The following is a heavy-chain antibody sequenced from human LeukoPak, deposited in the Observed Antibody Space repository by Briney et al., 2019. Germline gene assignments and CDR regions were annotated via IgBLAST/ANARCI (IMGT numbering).Heavy chain of an antibody. J-gene: IGHJ4*02. CDR3: ARDRHDLSHFDY. CDR2: IASSGTT. V-gene: IGHV3-69-1*01. Sequence: GGSLRLSCVASGFTFSNYKMNWVRQAPGKGLEWVSSIASSGTTYHADSVKGRFTISRDNSKNTLYLQMNRLRAEDTDVYNCARDRHDLSHFDYWGQGTLVTVSS. D-gene: IGHD3-3*01. CDR1: GFTFSNYK.